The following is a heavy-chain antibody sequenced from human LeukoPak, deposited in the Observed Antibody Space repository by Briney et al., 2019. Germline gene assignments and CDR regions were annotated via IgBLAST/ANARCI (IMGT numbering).Heavy chain of an antibody. V-gene: IGHV3-21*01. D-gene: IGHD6-13*01. Sequence: GGSLRLSCAASGFTFSSYNMNWVRQAPGKGLEGVASISSSSNYIYYVDSVKGRFTISRDNDKHSLDLQMKSLRGEETGVYYXXXGXXXSSWXXRXYAFDIWGQGTMVTVSS. CDR3: XXGXXXSSWXXRXYAFDI. J-gene: IGHJ3*02. CDR1: GFTFSSYN. CDR2: ISSSSNYI.